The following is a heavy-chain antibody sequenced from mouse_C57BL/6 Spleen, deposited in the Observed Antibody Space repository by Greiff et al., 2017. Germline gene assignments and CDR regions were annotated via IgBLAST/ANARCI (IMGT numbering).Heavy chain of an antibody. V-gene: IGHV3-6*01. D-gene: IGHD1-1*01. CDR1: GYSITSGYY. CDR2: ISYDGSN. CDR3: AKYYGSSYVWFAY. Sequence: ESGPGLVKPSQSLSLTCSVTGYSITSGYYWNWIRQFPGNKLEWMGYISYDGSNNYNPSLKNRISITRDTSKNQFFLKLNSVTTEETATYYCAKYYGSSYVWFAYWGQGTLVTVSA. J-gene: IGHJ3*01.